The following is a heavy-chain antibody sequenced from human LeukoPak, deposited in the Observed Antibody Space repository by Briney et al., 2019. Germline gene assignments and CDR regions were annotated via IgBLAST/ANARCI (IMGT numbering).Heavy chain of an antibody. CDR1: GGSFSGYY. V-gene: IGHV4-34*01. CDR3: TRAVITFGAAVAKGFDC. CDR2: INHSGST. Sequence: SETLSLTCAVYGGSFSGYYWSWIRQPPGKGLEWIGEINHSGSTDYNPSLKSRVTMSLDTSKNQFSLSLSSVTAADTAVYYCTRAVITFGAAVAKGFDCWGQGTLVTVSS. J-gene: IGHJ4*02. D-gene: IGHD3-16*01.